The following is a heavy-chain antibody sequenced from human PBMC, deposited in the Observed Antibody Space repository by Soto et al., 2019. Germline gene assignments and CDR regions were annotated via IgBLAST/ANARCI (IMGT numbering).Heavy chain of an antibody. D-gene: IGHD3-9*01. CDR2: IYHSGST. Sequence: ETLSLTCAVSGGSISSSNWWSWVRQPPGKGLEWIGEIYHSGSTNYNPSLKSRVTISVDKSKNQFSLKLSSVTAADTAVYYCARASTGYSNWFDPWGQGTLVTVSS. J-gene: IGHJ5*02. CDR1: GGSISSSNW. CDR3: ARASTGYSNWFDP. V-gene: IGHV4-4*02.